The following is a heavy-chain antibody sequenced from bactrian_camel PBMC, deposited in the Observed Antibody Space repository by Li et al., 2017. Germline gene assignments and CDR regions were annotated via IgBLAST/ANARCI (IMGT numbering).Heavy chain of an antibody. Sequence: HVQLVESGGGSVQAGGSLRLSCTASGYTFSSGYCMGWFRQAPGEFREGVASFTSDGSISYGDSVKGRFTISKDNANNTLYLQMNSLKPGDSATYYCTAVDFAVWNPYATIHTMCSGKQNYWGQGTQVTVS. CDR2: FTSDGSI. V-gene: IGHV3S53*01. J-gene: IGHJ4*01. CDR3: TAVDFAVWNPYATIHTMCSGKQNY. D-gene: IGHD2*01. CDR1: GYTFSSGYC.